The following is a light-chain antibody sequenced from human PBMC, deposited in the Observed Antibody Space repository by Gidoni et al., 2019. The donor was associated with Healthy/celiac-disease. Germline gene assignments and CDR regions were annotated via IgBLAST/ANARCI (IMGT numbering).Light chain of an antibody. CDR3: QQYNNWTPPT. CDR1: QSVSSN. CDR2: GAS. J-gene: IGKJ4*01. V-gene: IGKV3-15*01. Sequence: IVITQSPATLSVSPGERATLSCRASQSVSSNLAWYQQKPGQAPRLLIYGASTRATGIPARFSGSGSGTEFTLTISSLQYEDFAVYYCQQYNNWTPPTFGGGTKVEIK.